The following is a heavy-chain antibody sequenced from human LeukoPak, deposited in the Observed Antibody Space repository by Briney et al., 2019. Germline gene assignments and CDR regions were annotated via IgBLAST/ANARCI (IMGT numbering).Heavy chain of an antibody. Sequence: KSGGSLRLSCAASGFTFSDYYMSWIRQAPGNGLEWVSYISTSSSYTNYADSVKGRFTISRDNAKNSLYVQMNSPRAEDTAVYYCARESWVYSSSFFDYWGQGTLVTVSS. CDR3: ARESWVYSSSFFDY. CDR2: ISTSSSYT. J-gene: IGHJ4*02. V-gene: IGHV3-11*06. CDR1: GFTFSDYY. D-gene: IGHD6-13*01.